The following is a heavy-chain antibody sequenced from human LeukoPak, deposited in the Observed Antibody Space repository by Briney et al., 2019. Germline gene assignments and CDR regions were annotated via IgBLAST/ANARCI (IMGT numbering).Heavy chain of an antibody. CDR2: INHSGST. CDR3: AKSIVVVPAAIDYYYYGMDV. V-gene: IGHV4-34*01. D-gene: IGHD2-2*01. CDR1: GGSFSGYY. Sequence: PSETLSLTCAVYGGSFSGYYWSWIRQPPGKGLEWIGEINHSGSTNYNPSLKSRVTISVDKSKNQFSLKLSSVTAADTAVYYCAKSIVVVPAAIDYYYYGMDVWGQGTTVTVSS. J-gene: IGHJ6*02.